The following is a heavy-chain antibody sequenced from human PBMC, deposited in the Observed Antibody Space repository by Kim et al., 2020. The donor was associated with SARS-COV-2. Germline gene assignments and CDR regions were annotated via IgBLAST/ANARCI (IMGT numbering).Heavy chain of an antibody. CDR1: GYTFTSYG. CDR3: ARDVGLYYDILTGYYDPSEYYYGMDV. V-gene: IGHV1-18*01. CDR2: ISAYNGNT. Sequence: ASVKVSCKASGYTFTSYGISWVRQAPGQGLEWMGWISAYNGNTNYAQKLQGRVTMTTDTSTSTAYMELRSLRSDDTAVYYCARDVGLYYDILTGYYDPSEYYYGMDVWGQGTTVTVSS. J-gene: IGHJ6*02. D-gene: IGHD3-9*01.